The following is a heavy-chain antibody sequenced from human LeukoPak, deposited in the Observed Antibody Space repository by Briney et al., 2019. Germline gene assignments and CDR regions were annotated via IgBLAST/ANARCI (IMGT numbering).Heavy chain of an antibody. CDR3: ARPCRSNWFYYYGMDV. D-gene: IGHD6-13*01. CDR1: GYTFTSFP. V-gene: IGHV1-46*01. Sequence: ASVKVPCKASGYTFTSFPMHWARQAPGQGLEWMGVINADGDKPTYAAKIRGRLTLTTDTTTTSDYMELSSLRAEDTAVYFCARPCRSNWFYYYGMDVWGPGTTVIVSS. J-gene: IGHJ6*02. CDR2: INADGDKP.